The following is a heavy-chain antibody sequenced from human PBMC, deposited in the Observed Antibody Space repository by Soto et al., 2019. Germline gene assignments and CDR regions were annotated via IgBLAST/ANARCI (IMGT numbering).Heavy chain of an antibody. CDR2: ISGSGGST. D-gene: IGHD4-17*01. J-gene: IGHJ4*02. CDR3: ANFYGGNSEGPDY. V-gene: IGHV3-23*01. CDR1: GFTFSSYA. Sequence: GGSLRLSCAASGFTFSSYAMSWVRQAPGKGLEWVSAISGSGGSTYYADSVKGRFTISRDNSKNTLYLQMNSLRAEDTAVYYRANFYGGNSEGPDYWGQGTLVTVSS.